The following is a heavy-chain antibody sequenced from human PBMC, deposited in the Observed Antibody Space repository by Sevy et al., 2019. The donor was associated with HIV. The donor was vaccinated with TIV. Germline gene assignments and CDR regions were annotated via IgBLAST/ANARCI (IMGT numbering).Heavy chain of an antibody. Sequence: GGSLRLSCAASGFTFSSYGMHWVRQAPGKGLEWVAVISYDGSNKYYADSVKGRFTISRDNSKNTLYLQMNSLRAEDTAVYYCAKDSRYCSGGSCYYLDYWGQGTLVTVSS. CDR3: AKDSRYCSGGSCYYLDY. V-gene: IGHV3-30*18. CDR2: ISYDGSNK. CDR1: GFTFSSYG. J-gene: IGHJ4*02. D-gene: IGHD2-15*01.